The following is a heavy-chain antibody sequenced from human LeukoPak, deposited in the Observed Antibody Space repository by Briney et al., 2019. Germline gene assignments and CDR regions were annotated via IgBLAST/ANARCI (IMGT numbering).Heavy chain of an antibody. V-gene: IGHV1-8*01. CDR3: ARGYCSGGSCSESFDY. Sequence: GASVKVSCKASGYTFTGYDINWVRQATGQGLEWMGWMNPNSGNTGYAQKFQGRVTMTRNTSISTAYMELSSLRSEDTAVYYCARGYCSGGSCSESFDYWGQRNLVTVSS. CDR1: GYTFTGYD. J-gene: IGHJ4*02. CDR2: MNPNSGNT. D-gene: IGHD2-15*01.